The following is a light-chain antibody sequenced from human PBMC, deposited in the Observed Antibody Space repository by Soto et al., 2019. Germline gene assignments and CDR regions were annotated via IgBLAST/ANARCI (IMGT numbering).Light chain of an antibody. CDR3: KSYAGSNTYV. J-gene: IGLJ1*01. V-gene: IGLV2-8*01. CDR2: EVV. CDR1: QSDIGVYDF. Sequence: QSALTQPPSASGSPGQSVTISCTGTQSDIGVYDFVSWYQHHPGKAPRLIIYEVVQRPSGVPDRFSGSKSGNTASLTVSVLQAADEADYFCKSYAGSNTYVFGSGTKVTVL.